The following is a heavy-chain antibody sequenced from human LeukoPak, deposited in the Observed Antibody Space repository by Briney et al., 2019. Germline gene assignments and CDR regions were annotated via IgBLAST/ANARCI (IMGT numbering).Heavy chain of an antibody. CDR2: ISGSGGST. CDR1: GFTFSSYA. J-gene: IGHJ4*02. D-gene: IGHD3-10*01. CDR3: AKNPTYYYGSGSPGVYFDY. Sequence: PGGSLRLSCAASGFTFSSYAMSWVRQAPGKGLEWVSAISGSGGSTYYADSVKGRFTISRDNSKNTLYLQMNSLRAEDTAVYYCAKNPTYYYGSGSPGVYFDYWGQGTLVTVSS. V-gene: IGHV3-23*01.